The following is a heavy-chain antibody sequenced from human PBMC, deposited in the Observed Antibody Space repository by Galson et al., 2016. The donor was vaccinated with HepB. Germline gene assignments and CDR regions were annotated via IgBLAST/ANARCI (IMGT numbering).Heavy chain of an antibody. V-gene: IGHV3-74*01. CDR3: ARANTVTRNGMDV. Sequence: SLRLSCAASGSTLSSHWMHWVRQGPGKGLVWVSRISGDGGGTNYADSVKGRFTISRDKAKNTLYLQMNSLRAEDTAVYFCARANTVTRNGMDVWGQGTAVTVSS. CDR1: GSTLSSHW. CDR2: ISGDGGGT. J-gene: IGHJ6*02. D-gene: IGHD4-17*01.